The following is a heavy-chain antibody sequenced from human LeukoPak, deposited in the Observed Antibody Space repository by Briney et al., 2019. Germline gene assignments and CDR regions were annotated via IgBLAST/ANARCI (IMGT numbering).Heavy chain of an antibody. CDR1: GFSFSNYA. V-gene: IGHV3-23*01. J-gene: IGHJ5*02. D-gene: IGHD3-22*01. Sequence: GGSLRLSCTASGFSFSNYAMNWLRQAPGKGLEWVSVISGGGSSTNYADSVKGRFTISRENSKNTLYLQMNSLRAEDTAVYYCAHTDSYYFDSGMVSWGQGALVTVSS. CDR3: AHTDSYYFDSGMVS. CDR2: ISGGGSST.